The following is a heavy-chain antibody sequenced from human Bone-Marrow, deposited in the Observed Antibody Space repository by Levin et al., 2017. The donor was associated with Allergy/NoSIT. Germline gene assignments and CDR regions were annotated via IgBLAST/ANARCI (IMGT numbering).Heavy chain of an antibody. J-gene: IGHJ5*02. V-gene: IGHV4-38-2*01. CDR2: IYHTGIA. CDR3: ARGASVTGYFHSPDL. Sequence: PSETLSLTCAVSGYSITSGTYWTWIRQPPGKGLEWLGSIYHTGIAFYNLSLKSRGIISVDTSKNQFSLHLNSVTAADTAVYYCARGASVTGYFHSPDLWGQGALVTVSS. CDR1: GYSITSGTY. D-gene: IGHD3-9*01.